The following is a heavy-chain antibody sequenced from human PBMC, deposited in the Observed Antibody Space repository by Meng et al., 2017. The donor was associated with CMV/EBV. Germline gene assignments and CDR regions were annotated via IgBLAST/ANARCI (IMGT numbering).Heavy chain of an antibody. Sequence: PVSVPGAVKPSTAPPPTCTVAGGPISSSSSYWGWIRQPPGKGLEWIGSIYYSGSTYYNPSLKSRVTISVDTSKNQFSLKLSSVTAADTAVYYCARSIAARPYRYNWFDPWGQGTLVTVSS. J-gene: IGHJ5*02. CDR3: ARSIAARPYRYNWFDP. D-gene: IGHD6-6*01. CDR2: IYYSGST. CDR1: GGPISSSSSY. V-gene: IGHV4-39*07.